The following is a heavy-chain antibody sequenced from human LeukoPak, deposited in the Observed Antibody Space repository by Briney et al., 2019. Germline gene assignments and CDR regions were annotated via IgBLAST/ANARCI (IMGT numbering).Heavy chain of an antibody. V-gene: IGHV3-21*04. CDR1: GFTFSSYS. Sequence: GGSLRLSCAASGFTFSSYSMNWVRQAPGKGLEWVSSISSSSSYIYYADSVKGRFTISRDNAKNSLYLQMNSLRAEDTAVYYCARDTSGIVVVPAAMVDIWGQGTMVTVSS. CDR2: ISSSSSYI. CDR3: ARDTSGIVVVPAAMVDI. D-gene: IGHD2-2*01. J-gene: IGHJ3*02.